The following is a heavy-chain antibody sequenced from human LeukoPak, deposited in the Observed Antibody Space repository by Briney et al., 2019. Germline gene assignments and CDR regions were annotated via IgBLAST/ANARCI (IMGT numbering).Heavy chain of an antibody. D-gene: IGHD6-19*01. V-gene: IGHV3-21*01. CDR2: ISSSSSYI. J-gene: IGHJ4*02. Sequence: GGSLRLSCAASGFTFSSYSMNWVRQAPGKGLEWVSSISSSSSYIYYAASVKGRFTISRDNAKNSLYLQMNSLRAEDTAVYYCARDSSGWYVGYFDYWGQGTLVTVSS. CDR3: ARDSSGWYVGYFDY. CDR1: GFTFSSYS.